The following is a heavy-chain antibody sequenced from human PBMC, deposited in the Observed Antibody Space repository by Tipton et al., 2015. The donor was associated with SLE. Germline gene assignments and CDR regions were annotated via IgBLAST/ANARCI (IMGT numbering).Heavy chain of an antibody. J-gene: IGHJ3*01. V-gene: IGHV4-39*07. CDR1: GGSISSYY. D-gene: IGHD2-15*01. Sequence: TLSLTCTVPGGSISSYYWGWIRPPPGKGLEWIGSIYSSASTYYNPSLQIRVTISVDTSKNQFSLKLSSVTAADTAADYCARIDIGPPWGQGTMVTVSS. CDR3: ARIDIGPP. CDR2: IYSSAST.